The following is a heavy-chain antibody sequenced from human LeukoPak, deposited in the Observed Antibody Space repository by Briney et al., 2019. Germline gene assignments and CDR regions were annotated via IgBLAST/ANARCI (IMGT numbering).Heavy chain of an antibody. D-gene: IGHD2-2*01. Sequence: ASVKVSCKASGYTFTGYYMHWVRQAPGQGLEWMGWINPNSGGTNYAQKFQGRVTMTRDTSISTAYMELSRLRSDDTAVYYCARVVSSTGRFDPWGQGTLVTVSS. CDR1: GYTFTGYY. V-gene: IGHV1-2*02. CDR3: ARVVSSTGRFDP. CDR2: INPNSGGT. J-gene: IGHJ5*02.